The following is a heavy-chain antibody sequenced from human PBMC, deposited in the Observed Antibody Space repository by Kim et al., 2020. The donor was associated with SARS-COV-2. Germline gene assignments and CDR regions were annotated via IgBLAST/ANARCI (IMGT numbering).Heavy chain of an antibody. CDR2: SSSTI. CDR3: ARGGFGY. Sequence: SSSTIYYADSVKGRFTISRDNAKNSMFLQINSLRDEDMAMYYCARGGFGYWGQGTLVTVSS. D-gene: IGHD3-10*01. V-gene: IGHV3-48*02. J-gene: IGHJ4*02.